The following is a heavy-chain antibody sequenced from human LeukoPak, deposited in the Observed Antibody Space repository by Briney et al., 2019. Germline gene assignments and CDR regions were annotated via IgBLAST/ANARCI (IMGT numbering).Heavy chain of an antibody. CDR3: ATSRQGVDYYYMDV. CDR2: FEPEDGET. Sequence: ASVKVSCKVSGYTLTELSMHWVRQAPGKGLEWMGGFEPEDGETIYAQKFQGRVTMTEDTSTDTAYMELSSLRSEDTAVYYCATSRQGVDYYYMDVWGKGTTVTISS. V-gene: IGHV1-24*01. J-gene: IGHJ6*03. CDR1: GYTLTELS. D-gene: IGHD2-8*01.